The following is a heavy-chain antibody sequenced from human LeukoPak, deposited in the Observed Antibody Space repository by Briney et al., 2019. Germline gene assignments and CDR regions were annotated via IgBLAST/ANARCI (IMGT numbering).Heavy chain of an antibody. CDR2: IIPIFGTA. CDR1: GGTFSSYA. J-gene: IGHJ6*03. Sequence: SVKVSCKASGGTFSSYAISWVRQAPGQGLEWMGGIIPIFGTASYAQKFQGRVTITADKSTSTAYMELSSLRSDDTAVYYCARAMWELPQGYYYMDVWGKGTTVTVSS. D-gene: IGHD1-26*01. V-gene: IGHV1-69*06. CDR3: ARAMWELPQGYYYMDV.